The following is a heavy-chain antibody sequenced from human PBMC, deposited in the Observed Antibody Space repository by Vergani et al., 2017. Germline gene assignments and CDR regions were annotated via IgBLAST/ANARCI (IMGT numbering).Heavy chain of an antibody. V-gene: IGHV1-46*03. CDR2: INPSGGHT. CDR1: GYTFSNYY. Sequence: QVQLVQSRAEVKKPGSSVKVSRKPSGYTFSNYYMHCVRQAPGQGLEWMGIINPSGGHTNYAQKFQGRVTMTRDTSTSTVYLELSSLRCEDTAIYYCARGDYGILAGYRYWGQGTLVTVSA. D-gene: IGHD3-9*01. CDR3: ARGDYGILAGYRY. J-gene: IGHJ4*02.